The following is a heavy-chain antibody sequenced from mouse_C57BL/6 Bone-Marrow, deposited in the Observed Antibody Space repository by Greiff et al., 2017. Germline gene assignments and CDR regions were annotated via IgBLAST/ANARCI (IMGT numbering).Heavy chain of an antibody. CDR3: ARPRTFMDY. CDR2: LSSGSSTI. V-gene: IGHV5-17*01. CDR1: GFTFSDYG. Sequence: EVKLQESGGGLVKPGGSLKLSCAASGFTFSDYGMHWVRQAPEKGLEWVAYLSSGSSTIYYADTVKGRFTISRDNAKNTLFLNMTSLRSEDTAMYYCARPRTFMDYWGQGTSVTVSA. J-gene: IGHJ4*01.